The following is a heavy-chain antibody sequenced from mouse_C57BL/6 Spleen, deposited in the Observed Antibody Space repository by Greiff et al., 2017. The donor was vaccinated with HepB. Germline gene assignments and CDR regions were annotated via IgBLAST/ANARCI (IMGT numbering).Heavy chain of an antibody. CDR3: ARDDYDWGFDY. V-gene: IGHV3-6*01. CDR1: GYSITSGYY. J-gene: IGHJ2*01. D-gene: IGHD2-4*01. CDR2: ISYDGSN. Sequence: VQLQQSGPGLVKPSQSLSLTCSVTGYSITSGYYWNWIRQFPGNKLEWMGYISYDGSNNYNPSLKNRISITRDTSKNQFFLKLNSVTTEDTATYYGARDDYDWGFDYWGQGTTLTVSS.